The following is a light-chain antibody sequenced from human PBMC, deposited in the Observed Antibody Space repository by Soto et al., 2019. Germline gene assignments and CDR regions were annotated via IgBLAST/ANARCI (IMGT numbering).Light chain of an antibody. CDR3: QQYAGSPLA. CDR2: GAS. CDR1: QSVSSTY. V-gene: IGKV3-20*01. Sequence: EIVLTQSPGTLSLSPGERATLSCRASQSVSSTYLAWYQQRLGQAPRLLIYGASSRATGIPDRFSGSGSGTDFTLTISRLEPEDFAVYYCQQYAGSPLAFGGGTKVEIK. J-gene: IGKJ4*01.